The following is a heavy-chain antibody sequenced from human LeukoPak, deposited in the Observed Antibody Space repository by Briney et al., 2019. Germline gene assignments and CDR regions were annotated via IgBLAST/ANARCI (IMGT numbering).Heavy chain of an antibody. CDR3: ARVLDMATIGAFYAFHI. CDR2: INSISGDT. D-gene: IGHD5-24*01. V-gene: IGHV1-2*02. Sequence: VASVKGSCKASGYTFTAYYMHWVRQATGQGLESMGWINSISGDTDYAQKSQGRVTMTRDTSISTAYMELTRLRSDDTAVYCCARVLDMATIGAFYAFHIWGQGTMVTVSS. J-gene: IGHJ3*02. CDR1: GYTFTAYY.